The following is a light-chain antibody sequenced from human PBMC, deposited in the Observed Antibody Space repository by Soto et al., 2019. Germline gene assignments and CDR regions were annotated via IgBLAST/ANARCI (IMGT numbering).Light chain of an antibody. CDR3: QQNSNWLLT. Sequence: EIVMTQSPATLSVSPGERATLSCRANQSVSSNLAWYQQKPGQAPRLLIYDASTRAAGLPARFSGSGSGTDFPLTISRQDEEDFAFYYYQQNSNWLLTFGPGTKVDIK. CDR1: QSVSSN. J-gene: IGKJ3*01. V-gene: IGKV3-11*01. CDR2: DAS.